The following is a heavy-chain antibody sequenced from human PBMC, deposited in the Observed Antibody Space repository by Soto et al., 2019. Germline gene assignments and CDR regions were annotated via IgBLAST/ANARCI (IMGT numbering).Heavy chain of an antibody. Sequence: GVPLEVSCKASGLTFSSKCYAWVRHAPGQGLEWMGWISAYNGDTNYAQKFQDRVTLTTDTSTTTAYMELRNLGSDDTAVYYCARSGAYCTSITCLFDSFWGLGTLVTVSS. V-gene: IGHV1-18*01. J-gene: IGHJ4*02. CDR2: ISAYNGDT. CDR3: ARSGAYCTSITCLFDSF. D-gene: IGHD2-8*01. CDR1: GLTFSSKC.